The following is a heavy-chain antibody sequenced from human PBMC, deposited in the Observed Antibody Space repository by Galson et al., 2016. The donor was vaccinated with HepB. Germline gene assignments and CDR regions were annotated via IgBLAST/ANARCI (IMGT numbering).Heavy chain of an antibody. D-gene: IGHD3-16*02. CDR1: GYTFTNFG. CDR3: VRDDSKYSWGSFRPFGF. Sequence: SVKVSCKASGYTFTNFGIIWVREAPGQGLERLGWYCSYRGHRKYAQKYQGRVTLTTDTSTSTAYMKLRSLRSDDTAVYYCVRDDSKYSWGSFRPFGFWGQGTLVTVSS. CDR2: YCSYRGHR. J-gene: IGHJ4*02. V-gene: IGHV1-18*01.